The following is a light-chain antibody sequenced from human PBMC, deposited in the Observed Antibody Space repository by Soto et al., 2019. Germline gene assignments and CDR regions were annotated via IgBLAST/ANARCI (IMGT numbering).Light chain of an antibody. Sequence: LSPPPYASGSPGQSVSISCTGTRNDIGVFDFVSWYQHHPGKAPRLIIYEVVQRPSGVPDRFSGSTSGNTASLTVSGLQAADEADYFCKSYAGSNTYVFGRGTKVTVL. CDR2: EVV. CDR3: KSYAGSNTYV. V-gene: IGLV2-8*01. CDR1: RNDIGVFDF. J-gene: IGLJ1*01.